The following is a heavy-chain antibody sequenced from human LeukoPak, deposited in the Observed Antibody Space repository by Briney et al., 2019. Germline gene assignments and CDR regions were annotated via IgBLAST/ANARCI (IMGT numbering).Heavy chain of an antibody. CDR2: ISGSGFST. Sequence: GGSLRLSCAASGFTFSSYAMNWVRQAPGKGLEWDSVISGSGFSTYYADSVKGRFTISRDNSKNTLYLQMNSLRAEETAVYYCAKYLTWTYYDSSGYLDYWGPGTLVTVSS. CDR1: GFTFSSYA. J-gene: IGHJ4*02. D-gene: IGHD3-22*01. CDR3: AKYLTWTYYDSSGYLDY. V-gene: IGHV3-23*01.